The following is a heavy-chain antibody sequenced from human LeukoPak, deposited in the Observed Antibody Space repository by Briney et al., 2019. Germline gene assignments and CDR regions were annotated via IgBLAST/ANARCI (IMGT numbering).Heavy chain of an antibody. Sequence: GASVKVSCKTSGYTFSSYGLTWMRQAPGQGPEWLGWSSPYNGNTNYAQKFQGRVTMTTDTSTSTAYMELRSLRSDDTAVYYCARDPVGSNIDFDYWGQGTLVTVSS. D-gene: IGHD4/OR15-4a*01. CDR1: GYTFSSYG. CDR3: ARDPVGSNIDFDY. V-gene: IGHV1-18*01. J-gene: IGHJ4*02. CDR2: SSPYNGNT.